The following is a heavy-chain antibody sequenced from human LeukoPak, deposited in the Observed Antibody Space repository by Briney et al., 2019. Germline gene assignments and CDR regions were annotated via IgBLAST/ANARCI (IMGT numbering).Heavy chain of an antibody. CDR3: AKAEGYDILTGLDY. Sequence: PGGSLRLSCATSGFTFSSYAMSWVRQAPGKARECVSGIGASGGTTYYADSVKGRFTISRDNSKNTLYLQMNSLRTEDTAVYYCAKAEGYDILTGLDYWGQGTLVTVSS. J-gene: IGHJ4*02. V-gene: IGHV3-23*01. CDR2: IGASGGTT. CDR1: GFTFSSYA. D-gene: IGHD3-9*01.